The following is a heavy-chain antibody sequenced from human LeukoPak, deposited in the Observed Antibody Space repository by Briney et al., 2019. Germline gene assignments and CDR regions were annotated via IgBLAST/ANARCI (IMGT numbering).Heavy chain of an antibody. J-gene: IGHJ6*02. CDR1: GYTFTSYG. D-gene: IGHD3-3*01. CDR3: ARMTYYDFWSGYFEYPFAYYGMDV. CDR2: ISAYNGNT. Sequence: ASVKVSCKASGYTFTSYGIIWVRQAPGQGLEWMGWISAYNGNTNYAQKLQGRVTMITDTSTSTAYMELRSLRSDDTAVYYCARMTYYDFWSGYFEYPFAYYGMDVWGQGTTVTVSS. V-gene: IGHV1-18*01.